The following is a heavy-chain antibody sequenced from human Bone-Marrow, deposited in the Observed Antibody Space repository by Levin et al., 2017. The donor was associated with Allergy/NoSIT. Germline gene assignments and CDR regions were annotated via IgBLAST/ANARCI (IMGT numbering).Heavy chain of an antibody. CDR1: GFTFNIYD. Sequence: GGSLRLSCTASGFTFNIYDMSWVRQAPRRGLEWVSSLSGRSDYTYYADSVKGRFTISRDNSKNSLYLQMKNLRADDTAVSYCVSSQGRNGWSYYYYGMDVWGRGTTVTVSS. CDR3: VSSQGRNGWSYYYYGMDV. CDR2: LSGRSDYT. J-gene: IGHJ6*02. V-gene: IGHV3-21*04. D-gene: IGHD6-6*01.